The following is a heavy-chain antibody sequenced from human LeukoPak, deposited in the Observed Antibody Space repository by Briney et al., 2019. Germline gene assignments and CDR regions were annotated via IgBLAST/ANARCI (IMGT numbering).Heavy chain of an antibody. V-gene: IGHV3-21*01. CDR2: IVKSGDYD. CDR3: VRGGSGYYYN. Sequence: GGSLRLSCAASGFAFSSYGMHWVRQAPGKGLEWVSSIVKSGDYDYYADSVKGRFTVSRDNAKNSLYLHTNTLRAEDTAVYYCVRGGSGYYYNWGQGTLVTVSS. D-gene: IGHD3-22*01. J-gene: IGHJ4*02. CDR1: GFAFSSYG.